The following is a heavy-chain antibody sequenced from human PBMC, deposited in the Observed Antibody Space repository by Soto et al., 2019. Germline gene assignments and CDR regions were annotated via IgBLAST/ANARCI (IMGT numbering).Heavy chain of an antibody. CDR2: ISSSSSYI. D-gene: IGHD3-10*01. V-gene: IGHV3-21*01. Sequence: PGGSLRLSCAASGFTFSSYSMNWVRQAPGKGLEWVSSISSSSSYIYYADSVKGRFTISRDNAKNSLYLQMNSLRAEDTAVYYCARDLRDYYGAGSPLDYWGQGALVTVSS. CDR3: ARDLRDYYGAGSPLDY. CDR1: GFTFSSYS. J-gene: IGHJ4*02.